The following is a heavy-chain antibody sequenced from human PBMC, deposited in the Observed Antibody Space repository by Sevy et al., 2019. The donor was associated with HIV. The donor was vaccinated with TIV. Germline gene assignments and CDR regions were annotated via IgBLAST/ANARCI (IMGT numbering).Heavy chain of an antibody. D-gene: IGHD2-8*01. CDR2: LSFGCGEI. J-gene: IGHJ4*02. Sequence: WGCLRLSCAASGFTFSKYSMSWVRQPPGKGLEWVSTLSFGCGEINYADSVKGRFTISRDNSKSSVYLQMNNLRPEDTAVYYCAREGCTKPHDYWGQGTLVTVSS. CDR1: GFTFSKYS. V-gene: IGHV3-23*01. CDR3: AREGCTKPHDY.